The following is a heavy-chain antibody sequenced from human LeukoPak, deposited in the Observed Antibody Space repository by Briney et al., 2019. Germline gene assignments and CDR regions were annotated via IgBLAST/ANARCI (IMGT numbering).Heavy chain of an antibody. CDR2: IYYSGST. CDR1: GGSISSSSYY. CDR3: ARTHSSSPNWFDP. D-gene: IGHD6-6*01. J-gene: IGHJ5*02. V-gene: IGHV4-39*07. Sequence: SSETLSLTCTVSGGSISSSSYYWGWIRQPPGKGLEWIGSIYYSGSTYYNPSLKSRVTISVDTSKNQFSLKLSSVTAADTAVYYCARTHSSSPNWFDPWGQGTLVTVSS.